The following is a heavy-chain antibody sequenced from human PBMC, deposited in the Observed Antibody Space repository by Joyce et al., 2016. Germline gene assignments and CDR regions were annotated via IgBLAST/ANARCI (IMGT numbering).Heavy chain of an antibody. CDR1: GFSFRYFL. D-gene: IGHD6-13*01. J-gene: IGHJ5*02. Sequence: EVYLVESGGGLVQPGGSLRLSCAASGFSFRYFLMDWVRQAPGKGREWVAQINEDGSEKNYMDSLRGRFTISRDNAKNSVDLQINSLRVEDTAVYYCTRGSGTGWFDPWGQGTLVTVSS. CDR3: TRGSGTGWFDP. CDR2: INEDGSEK. V-gene: IGHV3-7*03.